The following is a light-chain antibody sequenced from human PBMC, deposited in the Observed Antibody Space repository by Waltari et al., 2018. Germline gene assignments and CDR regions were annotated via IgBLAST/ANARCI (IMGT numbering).Light chain of an antibody. CDR2: KTS. Sequence: DIQMTQSPSTLSASVGDRVTITCRASQNINSWLAWYQQKPGKAPKLLIYKTSILEGGVPSRFSGVGSETEFTLTISSLQPDDFATYYCQQYSVYPRTFGQGTKVEIK. CDR1: QNINSW. V-gene: IGKV1-5*03. J-gene: IGKJ1*01. CDR3: QQYSVYPRT.